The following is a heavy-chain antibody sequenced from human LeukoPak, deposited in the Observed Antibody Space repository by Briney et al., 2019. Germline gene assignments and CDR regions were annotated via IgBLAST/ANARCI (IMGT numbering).Heavy chain of an antibody. J-gene: IGHJ3*02. Sequence: AGGSLSLSCAASGFTFSSYAMSWVRQAPGKGLEWVLAISGSGGSTYYADSVKGRFTIYRDNSKNTLYLQMNSLRAEDTAVYYCAKSHGDYVWGSYPSAFDIWGRGTMVTVSS. V-gene: IGHV3-23*01. CDR1: GFTFSSYA. CDR2: ISGSGGST. CDR3: AKSHGDYVWGSYPSAFDI. D-gene: IGHD3-16*01.